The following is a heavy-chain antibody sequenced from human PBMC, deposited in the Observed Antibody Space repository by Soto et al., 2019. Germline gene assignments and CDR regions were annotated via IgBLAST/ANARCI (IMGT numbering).Heavy chain of an antibody. CDR3: AKDSNSWYGYDAFDI. CDR2: ISGSGGST. J-gene: IGHJ3*02. CDR1: GFSFSGYA. Sequence: GGSLRLSCVASGFSFSGYAMSWVRQAPGKGLEWVSAISGSGGSTYYADSVKGRFTISRDSSKNTLYLQMNSLRAEDTAIYYCAKDSNSWYGYDAFDIWGQGTMVTVSS. V-gene: IGHV3-23*01. D-gene: IGHD6-13*01.